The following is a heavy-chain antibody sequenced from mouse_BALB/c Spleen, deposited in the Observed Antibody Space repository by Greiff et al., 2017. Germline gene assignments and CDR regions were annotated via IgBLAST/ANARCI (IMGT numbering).Heavy chain of an antibody. V-gene: IGHV2-6-7*01. D-gene: IGHD1-2*01. CDR3: ARDRDYYGYGFAY. Sequence: VQLQESGPGLVAPSQSLSITCTVSGFSLTGYGVNWVRQPPGKGLEWLGMIWGDGSTDYNSALKSRLSISKDNSKSQVFLKMNSLQTDDTARYYCARDRDYYGYGFAYWGQGTLVTVSA. CDR2: IWGDGST. J-gene: IGHJ3*01. CDR1: GFSLTGYG.